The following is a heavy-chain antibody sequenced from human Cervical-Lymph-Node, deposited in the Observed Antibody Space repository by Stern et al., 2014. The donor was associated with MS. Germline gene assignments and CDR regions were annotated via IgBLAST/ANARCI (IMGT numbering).Heavy chain of an antibody. CDR1: GFTFTSYG. D-gene: IGHD5-24*01. CDR2: ISFDGSDK. J-gene: IGHJ4*02. CDR3: AREMAIPYVS. V-gene: IGHV3-30*04. Sequence: QVQLVQSGGGVVQPGRSLRLSCAASGFTFTSYGMHWVRQAPGKGLEWVAGISFDGSDKDYSDSVKGRFTVSRDTSKNTLYLQMDGLRPADTAIYFCAREMAIPYVSWGQGTLVTVSS.